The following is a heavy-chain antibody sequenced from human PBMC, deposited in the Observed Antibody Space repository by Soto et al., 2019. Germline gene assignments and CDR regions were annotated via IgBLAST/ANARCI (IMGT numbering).Heavy chain of an antibody. CDR1: GGSFSGYY. V-gene: IGHV4-34*01. J-gene: IGHJ5*02. D-gene: IGHD4-17*01. Sequence: SETLSLTCAVYGGSFSGYYWSWIRQPPGKGLEWIGEINHSGSTNYNPSLKSRVTISVDTSKNQFSLKLSSVTAADTAVYYCARVSDYGDYARASWFDPWGQGTLVTVSS. CDR2: INHSGST. CDR3: ARVSDYGDYARASWFDP.